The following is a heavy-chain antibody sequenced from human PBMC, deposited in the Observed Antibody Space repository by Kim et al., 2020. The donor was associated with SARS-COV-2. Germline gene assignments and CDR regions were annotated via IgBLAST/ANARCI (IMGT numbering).Heavy chain of an antibody. D-gene: IGHD1-26*01. V-gene: IGHV4-59*01. CDR1: GASISSYH. J-gene: IGHJ4*02. Sequence: SETLSLTCTVSGASISSYHWSWIRQPPGKGLEWIGYISYSGSTNYNPSLKSRVTISVDMSKNQFSLNLRSVTAADTAVYYCARGGRGQWELVDYWGQGTLVTVSS. CDR2: ISYSGST. CDR3: ARGGRGQWELVDY.